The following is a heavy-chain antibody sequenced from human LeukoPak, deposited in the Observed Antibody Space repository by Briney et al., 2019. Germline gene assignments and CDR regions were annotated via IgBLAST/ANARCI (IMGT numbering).Heavy chain of an antibody. CDR2: IYYSGST. CDR3: ARDLTVVVPAAPYYYYYGMDV. V-gene: IGHV4-61*01. D-gene: IGHD2-2*01. J-gene: IGHJ6*02. Sequence: SETLSLTCTVSGGSVSSGSYYWSWIRQPPGKGLEWIVYIYYSGSTNYNPSLKSRVTISVDTSKNQFSLKLSSVTAADTAVYYCARDLTVVVPAAPYYYYYGMDVWGQGTTVTVSS. CDR1: GGSVSSGSYY.